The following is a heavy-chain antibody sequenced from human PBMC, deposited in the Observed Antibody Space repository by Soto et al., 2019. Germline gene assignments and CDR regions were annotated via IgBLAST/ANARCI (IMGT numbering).Heavy chain of an antibody. Sequence: LRLSCAASGFTFSSYGMHWVRQAPGKGLEWVAVIWYDGSNKYYADSVKGRFTISRDNSKNTLYLQMNSLRAEDTAVYYCAREGYYYDSSGYFYFDYWGQGTLVTVSS. CDR3: AREGYYYDSSGYFYFDY. CDR1: GFTFSSYG. V-gene: IGHV3-33*01. CDR2: IWYDGSNK. J-gene: IGHJ4*02. D-gene: IGHD3-22*01.